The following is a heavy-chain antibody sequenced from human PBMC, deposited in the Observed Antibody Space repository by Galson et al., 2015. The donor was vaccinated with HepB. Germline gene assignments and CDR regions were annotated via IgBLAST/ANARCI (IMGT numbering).Heavy chain of an antibody. Sequence: PALVKPTQTLTLTCSCSGFSLTTSAMRVSWIRQPPGKALEWLARIDWDDKKFYSTSLRTRLTISKDTSKNQGVLTMTDMDPVDTATYFCARTSGYNYGDYYYYGMDVWGQGTTVTVSS. D-gene: IGHD5-18*01. CDR2: IDWDDKK. CDR3: ARTSGYNYGDYYYYGMDV. J-gene: IGHJ6*02. CDR1: GFSLTTSAMR. V-gene: IGHV2-70*04.